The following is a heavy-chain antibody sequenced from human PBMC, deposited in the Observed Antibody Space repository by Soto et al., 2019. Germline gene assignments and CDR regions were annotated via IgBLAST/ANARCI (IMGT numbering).Heavy chain of an antibody. CDR3: AREIYGLNWFDP. CDR2: ISAYNGNT. D-gene: IGHD3-10*01. CDR1: CYTFTSYG. J-gene: IGHJ5*02. Sequence: SVKVSFKASCYTFTSYGISWARQAPGQGLEWMGWISAYNGNTNYAQKLQGRVTMTTDTSTSTAYMELRSLRSDDTAVYYCAREIYGLNWFDPWGQGTLVTVSS. V-gene: IGHV1-18*04.